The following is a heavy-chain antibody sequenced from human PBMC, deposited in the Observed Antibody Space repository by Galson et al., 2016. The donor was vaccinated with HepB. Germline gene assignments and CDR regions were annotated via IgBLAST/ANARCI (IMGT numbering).Heavy chain of an antibody. J-gene: IGHJ4*02. V-gene: IGHV3-11*01. CDR1: GFTFSDYY. D-gene: IGHD3-22*01. CDR3: ARGTYYHDSSGYYY. Sequence: SLRLSCAASGFTFSDYYMSWIRQAPGKGLEWISYIDLSATTVYYADSVKGRFTISRDNTENSLYLQMNSLRVEDTAVYYCARGTYYHDSSGYYYWGQGTLVTVSS. CDR2: IDLSATTV.